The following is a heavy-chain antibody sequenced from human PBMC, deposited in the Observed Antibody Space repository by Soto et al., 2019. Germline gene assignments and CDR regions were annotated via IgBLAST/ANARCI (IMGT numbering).Heavy chain of an antibody. CDR3: ARGVGYCTNGVCYTGPAY. CDR1: GGTFSSSG. CDR2: IIPIFGTA. D-gene: IGHD2-8*01. J-gene: IGHJ4*02. V-gene: IGHV1-69*13. Sequence: AAVKVSCKACGGTFSSSGISWVRQAPGQGLEWMGGIIPIFGTANYAQKFQGRVTITADESTSTAYMELSSLRSEDTAVYYCARGVGYCTNGVCYTGPAYWGQGTLVTVSS.